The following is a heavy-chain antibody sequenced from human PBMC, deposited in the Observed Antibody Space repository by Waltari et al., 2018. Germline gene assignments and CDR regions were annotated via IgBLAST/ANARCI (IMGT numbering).Heavy chain of an antibody. CDR2: IKQDGSEK. V-gene: IGHV3-7*01. CDR3: VTGLTTVTAKDYFDH. CDR1: GMTFSNFW. J-gene: IGHJ4*02. D-gene: IGHD4-17*01. Sequence: EVQLVESGGGSVQPGGSLGLSCAASGMTFSNFWRNWVRQAPGKGLEWVANIKQDGSEKNYVDSVEGRFSISRDNAQNSLYLQMNSLRAEDTAIYYCVTGLTTVTAKDYFDHWGQGALVTVS.